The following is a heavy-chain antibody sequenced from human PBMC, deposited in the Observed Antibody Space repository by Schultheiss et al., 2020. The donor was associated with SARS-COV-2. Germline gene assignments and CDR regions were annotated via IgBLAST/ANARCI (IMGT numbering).Heavy chain of an antibody. V-gene: IGHV4-61*02. CDR2: IYTSGST. J-gene: IGHJ6*03. Sequence: LRLSCAVSGYSISSGYYWGWIRQPAGKGLEWIGRIYTSGSTNYNPSLKSRVTISVDTSKNQFSLKLSSVTAADTAVYYCARAEVRGQRYYYYMDVWGKGTTVTVSS. CDR3: ARAEVRGQRYYYYMDV. D-gene: IGHD3-10*01. CDR1: GYSISSGYY.